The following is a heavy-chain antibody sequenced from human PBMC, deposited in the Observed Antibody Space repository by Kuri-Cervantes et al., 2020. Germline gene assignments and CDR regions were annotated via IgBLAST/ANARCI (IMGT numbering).Heavy chain of an antibody. CDR1: GGSISSSNW. D-gene: IGHD2-2*01. CDR2: IYHSGST. V-gene: IGHV4-4*02. CDR3: ARDPRGYCSSTSCN. Sequence: SETLSLTCAVSGGSISSSNWWSWVRQPPGKGLEWIGEIYHSGSTNYNPSLKSRVTISVDKSKNQFSLKLSSVTAADTAVYYCARDPRGYCSSTSCNWGQGTLVTVSS. J-gene: IGHJ4*02.